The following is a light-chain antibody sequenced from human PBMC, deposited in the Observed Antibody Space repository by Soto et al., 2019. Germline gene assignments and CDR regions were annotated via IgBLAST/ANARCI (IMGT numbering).Light chain of an antibody. Sequence: AIQMTQSPSSLSASVGDRVTITWRASQDIRHELGWYQQKPGKAPKVLIYGASSLQSGVPSRFSGSGSGTDFTLTISSLQPEDFATYYCLQDHNYPRTFGQGTKVEIK. CDR1: QDIRHE. J-gene: IGKJ1*01. V-gene: IGKV1-6*01. CDR3: LQDHNYPRT. CDR2: GAS.